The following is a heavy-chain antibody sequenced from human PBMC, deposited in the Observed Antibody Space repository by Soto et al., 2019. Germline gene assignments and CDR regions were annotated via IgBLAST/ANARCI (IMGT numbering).Heavy chain of an antibody. V-gene: IGHV1-69*12. D-gene: IGHD5-18*01. CDR2: IIPIFDTA. CDR1: GGTFSSYA. Sequence: QVQLVQSGAEVKKPGSSVKVSCKAYGGTFSSYAISWVRQAPGQGLEWMGVIIPIFDTANYAQKFQGRVTITAEESTSTAYMELTSLRSEDTAVYFCARGGYTYGYLTLDYWGQGTLVTVSS. CDR3: ARGGYTYGYLTLDY. J-gene: IGHJ4*02.